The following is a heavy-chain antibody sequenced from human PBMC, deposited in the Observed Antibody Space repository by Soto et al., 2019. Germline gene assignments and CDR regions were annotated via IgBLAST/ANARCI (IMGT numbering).Heavy chain of an antibody. CDR1: GVTFSSYW. V-gene: IGHV3-74*01. D-gene: IGHD6-19*01. CDR3: ARARPGYSRGS. Sequence: GGSLRLSCAASGVTFSSYWMHWVRQDPGKGLVWVSRINSDGSSTSYADSVKGRFTISRDNAKNTLYLQMNSLRAEDTVVYYCARARPGYSRGSWGQGTLVTVSS. J-gene: IGHJ4*02. CDR2: INSDGSST.